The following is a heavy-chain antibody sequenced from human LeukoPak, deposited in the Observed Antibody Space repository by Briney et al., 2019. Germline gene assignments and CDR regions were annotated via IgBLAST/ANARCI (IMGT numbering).Heavy chain of an antibody. D-gene: IGHD6-13*01. CDR3: AGYSSSWHGIDY. J-gene: IGHJ4*02. V-gene: IGHV4-39*07. Sequence: SETLSLTCTVSGGSISSSSYYWGWIRQPPGTGLEWIGSIYYSGSTYYNPSLKSRVTISVDTSKNQFSLKLSSVTAADTAVYYCAGYSSSWHGIDYWGQGTLVTVSS. CDR2: IYYSGST. CDR1: GGSISSSSYY.